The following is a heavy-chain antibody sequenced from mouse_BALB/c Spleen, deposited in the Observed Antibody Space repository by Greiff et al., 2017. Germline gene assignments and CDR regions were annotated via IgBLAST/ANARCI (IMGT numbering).Heavy chain of an antibody. V-gene: IGHV1-7*01. J-gene: IGHJ4*01. CDR2: INPSTGYT. CDR1: GYTFTSYW. CDR3: AVVEAMDY. D-gene: IGHD1-1*01. Sequence: VQLQQSGAELAKPGASVKMSCKASGYTFTSYWMHWVKQRPGQGLEWIGYINPSTGYTEYNQKFKDKATLTADKSSSTAYMQLSSLTSEDSAVYYCAVVEAMDYWGQGTSVTVSS.